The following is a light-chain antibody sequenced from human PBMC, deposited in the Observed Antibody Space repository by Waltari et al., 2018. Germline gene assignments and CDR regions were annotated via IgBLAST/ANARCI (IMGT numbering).Light chain of an antibody. Sequence: QSALTQPASVSGSPGQSITISCTGTSSDVGRYNSVSLYQQPPGKAPKLMIYDISKRPSGVSNRFSGSKSGNTASLTISGLQAEDEADYYCSSYTSSSTFYVFGTGTKVTVL. V-gene: IGLV2-14*01. CDR2: DIS. J-gene: IGLJ1*01. CDR1: SSDVGRYNS. CDR3: SSYTSSSTFYV.